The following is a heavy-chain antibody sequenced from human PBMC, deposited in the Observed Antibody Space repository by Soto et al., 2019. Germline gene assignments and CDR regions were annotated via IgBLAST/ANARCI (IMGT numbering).Heavy chain of an antibody. CDR1: GYTFTSYG. Sequence: QVQLVQSGAEVKKPGASVKVSCKASGYTFTSYGISWVRQAPGQGLEWMGWISAYNGNTNYAQKLQGRVTMTTDTSTSTAYMELRSLRSDDTAVYYWEGDRPTYYDFWSGYYSNWFDPWGQGTLVTVSS. CDR2: ISAYNGNT. J-gene: IGHJ5*02. D-gene: IGHD3-3*01. CDR3: EGDRPTYYDFWSGYYSNWFDP. V-gene: IGHV1-18*01.